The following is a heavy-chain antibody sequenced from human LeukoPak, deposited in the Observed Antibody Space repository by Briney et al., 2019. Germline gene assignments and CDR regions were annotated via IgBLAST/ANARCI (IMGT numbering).Heavy chain of an antibody. Sequence: GGSLRLSCAASGLRFSDYYVSWIRQAPGKGLEWVANIKQDGSEKYYVDSVKGRFTISRDNAKNSLSLQMNSLRAEDTAVYYCARDAGSLFDYWGQGTLVTVSS. CDR2: IKQDGSEK. CDR1: GLRFSDYY. CDR3: ARDAGSLFDY. J-gene: IGHJ4*02. V-gene: IGHV3-7*01.